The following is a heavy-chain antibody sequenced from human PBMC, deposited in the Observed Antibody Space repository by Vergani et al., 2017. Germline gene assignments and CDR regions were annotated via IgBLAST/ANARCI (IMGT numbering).Heavy chain of an antibody. V-gene: IGHV4-34*01. CDR2: INHSGST. CDR3: ARVAWGHRVWFDP. J-gene: IGHJ5*02. Sequence: QVQLQQWGAGLLKPSETLSLTCAVYGGSFSGYYWSWIRQPPGKGLEWIGEINHSGSTNYNPSLKSRVTISVDTSKNQFSLKLSSVTAADTAVYYCARVAWGHRVWFDPWGQGTLVTVSS. D-gene: IGHD7-27*01. CDR1: GGSFSGYY.